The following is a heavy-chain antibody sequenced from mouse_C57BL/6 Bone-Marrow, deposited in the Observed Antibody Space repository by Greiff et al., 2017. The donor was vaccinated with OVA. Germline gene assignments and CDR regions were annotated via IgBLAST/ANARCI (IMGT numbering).Heavy chain of an antibody. CDR1: GFTFSDYG. V-gene: IGHV5-17*01. J-gene: IGHJ2*01. D-gene: IGHD2-1*01. CDR2: ISSGSSTI. CDR3: ARDYGNYEDY. Sequence: EVKLVESGGGLVKPGGSLKLSCAASGFTFSDYGMHWVRQAPEKGLEWVAYISSGSSTIYYADTVKGRFTISRDNAKNTLFLQMTSLRSEDTAMYYCARDYGNYEDYWGQGTTLTVSS.